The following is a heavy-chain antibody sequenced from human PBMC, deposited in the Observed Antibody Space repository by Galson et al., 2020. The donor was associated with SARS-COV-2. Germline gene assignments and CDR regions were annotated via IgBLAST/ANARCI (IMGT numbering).Heavy chain of an antibody. CDR2: ISFDGNTE. J-gene: IGHJ5*02. CDR1: EFMFNTFG. V-gene: IGHV3-33*05. CDR3: VRDRYCTTTTCYNWFAP. D-gene: IGHD2-2*02. Sequence: GESLKISCAASEFMFNTFGMHWVSQGPGKGLEWMAFISFDGNTEYYADSVKGRFTVSRDNSNNKLYLQMNNLRADDTAVYYCVRDRYCTTTTCYNWFAPWGQGTLVTVSS.